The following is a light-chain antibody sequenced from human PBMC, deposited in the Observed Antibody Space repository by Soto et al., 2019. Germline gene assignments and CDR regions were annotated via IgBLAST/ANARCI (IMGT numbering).Light chain of an antibody. J-gene: IGKJ2*01. Sequence: EVVLTQSPGTLSLSPGERATLACRASQTVSHNYLAWYQQKPGQAPRLLIFGSSDRATGIPDRFSGSGSGTDFTLTISRLEPEDFPVYYCQQYGSSPPYPFGQGTNLEIK. CDR1: QTVSHNY. CDR3: QQYGSSPPYP. CDR2: GSS. V-gene: IGKV3-20*01.